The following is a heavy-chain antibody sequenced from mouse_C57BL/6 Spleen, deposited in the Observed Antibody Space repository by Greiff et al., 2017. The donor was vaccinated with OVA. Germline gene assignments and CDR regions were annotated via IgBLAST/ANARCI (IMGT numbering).Heavy chain of an antibody. CDR2: IHPNSGST. J-gene: IGHJ2*01. D-gene: IGHD4-1*01. V-gene: IGHV1-64*01. Sequence: VKLQESGAELVKPGASVKLSCKASGYTFTSYWMHWVKQRPGQGLEWIGMIHPNSGSTNYNEKFKSKATLTVDKSSSTAYMQLSSLTSEDSAVYYCARSEAGTRYYFDYWGQGTTLTVSS. CDR3: ARSEAGTRYYFDY. CDR1: GYTFTSYW.